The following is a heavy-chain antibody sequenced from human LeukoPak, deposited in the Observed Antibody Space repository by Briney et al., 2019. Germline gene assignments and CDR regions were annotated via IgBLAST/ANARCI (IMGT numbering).Heavy chain of an antibody. CDR3: ARDPYSSSHMDV. J-gene: IGHJ6*04. D-gene: IGHD6-6*01. Sequence: SVKVSCKASGGTFSSYAISWVRQAPGQGLEWMGGIIPIFGTANYAQKFQGRVTITTDESTSTAYMELSSLRSEDTAVYYCARDPYSSSHMDVWGKGTTVTVSS. CDR2: IIPIFGTA. CDR1: GGTFSSYA. V-gene: IGHV1-69*05.